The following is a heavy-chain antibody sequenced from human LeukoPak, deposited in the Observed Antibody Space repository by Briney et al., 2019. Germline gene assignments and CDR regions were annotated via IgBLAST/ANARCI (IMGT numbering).Heavy chain of an antibody. Sequence: GGSLRLSCAASRFTFNSYWMHWVRQAPGKGLVWVSRIVGDGSYTNYADSVKGRFTISRDNAKNTLFLQMNSLRAEATAVYYCARDGSNSHAFDVWGLGTMVTVSS. D-gene: IGHD5-24*01. V-gene: IGHV3-74*01. CDR2: IVGDGSYT. CDR1: RFTFNSYW. CDR3: ARDGSNSHAFDV. J-gene: IGHJ3*01.